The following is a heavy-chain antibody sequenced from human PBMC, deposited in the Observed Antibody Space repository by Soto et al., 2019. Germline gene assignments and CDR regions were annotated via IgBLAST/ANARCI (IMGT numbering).Heavy chain of an antibody. D-gene: IGHD4-17*01. CDR1: GFTFSSHV. Sequence: EEHLVESGGGLVQPGGSLRLSCAASGFTFSSHVMYWVRQAPGKGLEWVSSINSGSTSIYYADSVKGRFTISRDNGKNSLYLQMSSLRDDDTAVYYCLNGDYYVGQGTLVTVSS. J-gene: IGHJ4*02. CDR3: LNGDYY. CDR2: INSGSTSI. V-gene: IGHV3-48*02.